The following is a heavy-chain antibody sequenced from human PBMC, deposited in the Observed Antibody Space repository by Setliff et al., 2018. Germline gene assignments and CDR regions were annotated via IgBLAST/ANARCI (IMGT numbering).Heavy chain of an antibody. CDR2: INSDGSST. J-gene: IGHJ5*02. CDR1: GFTFSSYW. CDR3: ARGSRPHYYDSSPQTA. Sequence: GGSLRLSCAASGFTFSSYWMHWVRQAPGKGLVWVSRINSDGSSTSYADSVKGRFTISRDNAKNTLYLQMNSLRAEDTAVYYCARGSRPHYYDSSPQTAWGQGTLVTVSS. V-gene: IGHV3-74*01. D-gene: IGHD3-22*01.